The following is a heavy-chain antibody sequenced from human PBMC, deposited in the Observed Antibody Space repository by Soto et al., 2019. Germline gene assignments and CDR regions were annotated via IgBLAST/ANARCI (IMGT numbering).Heavy chain of an antibody. Sequence: LQLQESGPGLVKASETVSLTCTVSGGYISSSSYYWSWIRQPPGKGLEWIGSIYYSGSTYYNPSLKSRVTISVDTSKNQFSLKLSSVTAADTAVYHCASSGTYHNHAVDVWGQGTTVTVSS. CDR2: IYYSGST. CDR1: GGYISSSSYY. V-gene: IGHV4-39*01. CDR3: ASSGTYHNHAVDV. D-gene: IGHD1-26*01. J-gene: IGHJ6*02.